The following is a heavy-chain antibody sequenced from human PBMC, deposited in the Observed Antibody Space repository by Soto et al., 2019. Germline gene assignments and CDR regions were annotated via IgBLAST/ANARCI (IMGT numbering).Heavy chain of an antibody. J-gene: IGHJ6*02. D-gene: IGHD2-2*03. CDR1: GYTFTSYG. CDR3: ARDGYCISTSCAYYYGMDV. CDR2: ISAYNGNT. Sequence: QVQLVQSGAEVKKPGASVKVSCKASGYTFTSYGISWVRQAPGQGLEWMGWISAYNGNTNYAQKLQGRVTMTTDTSPSTAYMELRSLRSDDTAVYYCARDGYCISTSCAYYYGMDVWGQGTTVTVSS. V-gene: IGHV1-18*01.